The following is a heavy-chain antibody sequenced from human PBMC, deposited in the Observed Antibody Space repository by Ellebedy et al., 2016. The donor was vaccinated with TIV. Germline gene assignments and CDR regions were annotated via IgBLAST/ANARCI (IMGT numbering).Heavy chain of an antibody. CDR1: GDSISGSY. J-gene: IGHJ3*02. V-gene: IGHV4-59*01. CDR3: ARTNAFDI. CDR2: IYYTGTT. Sequence: SETLSLTCTVSGDSISGSYWNWIRQPPGRGLEWIGCIYYTGTTYYNPSLKSRVTISLDTSKNQFSLKVNSLTAADTAVYYCARTNAFDIWGRGTMVTVSS.